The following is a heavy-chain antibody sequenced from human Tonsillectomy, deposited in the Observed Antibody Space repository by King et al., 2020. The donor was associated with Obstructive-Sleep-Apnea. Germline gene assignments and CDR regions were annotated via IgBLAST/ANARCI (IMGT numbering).Heavy chain of an antibody. V-gene: IGHV3-30*04. J-gene: IGHJ4*02. CDR2: ISYDGSNK. D-gene: IGHD5-12*01. Sequence: QLVQSGGGVVQPGRSLRLSCAASGFTFSSYAMHWVRQAPGKGLEWVAVISYDGSNKYYADSVKGRFTISRDNSKNTLYLQMNSLRAEDTAVYYCARESGGYERYFDYWGQGTLVTVSS. CDR1: GFTFSSYA. CDR3: ARESGGYERYFDY.